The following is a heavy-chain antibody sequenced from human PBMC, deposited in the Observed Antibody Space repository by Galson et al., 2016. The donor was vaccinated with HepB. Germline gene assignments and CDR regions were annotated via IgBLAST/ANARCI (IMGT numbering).Heavy chain of an antibody. V-gene: IGHV5-51*01. CDR1: GFNFNTHW. D-gene: IGHD5-24*01. CDR3: ARAQALGFKTSHLDY. J-gene: IGHJ4*02. Sequence: QSGAEVKKPGESLKISCRGSGFNFNTHWIAWVRQMPGKGLEWMGIIYPGDSDTRYGPSFRGQVTISADKSINTAYLQWSSLKASDTALYYCARAQALGFKTSHLDYWGQGTQVTVSS. CDR2: IYPGDSDT.